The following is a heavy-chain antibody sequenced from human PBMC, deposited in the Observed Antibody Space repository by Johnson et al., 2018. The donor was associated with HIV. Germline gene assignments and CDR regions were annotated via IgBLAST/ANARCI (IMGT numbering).Heavy chain of an antibody. D-gene: IGHD3-22*01. CDR2: ISGSGGST. CDR3: ARVTMIVVEEADAFDI. CDR1: GFTFTSYA. Sequence: VQLVESGGGLVQPGGSLRLSCAASGFTFTSYAMSWVRQAPGKGLEWVSGISGSGGSTYYADSVKGRFTISRDNSKNTLYLQMNSLRAEDTAVYYCARVTMIVVEEADAFDIWGQGTMVTVSS. J-gene: IGHJ3*02. V-gene: IGHV3-23*04.